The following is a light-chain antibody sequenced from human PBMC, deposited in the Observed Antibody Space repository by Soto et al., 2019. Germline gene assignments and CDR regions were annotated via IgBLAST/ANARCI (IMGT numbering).Light chain of an antibody. V-gene: IGLV2-14*01. CDR2: EVS. CDR3: SSYTSSSTL. Sequence: QSALTQPASLSGSPGQSITISCTGTRSDIGAYDYVSWFQQHPGKAPKLMIYEVSDRPSGISSRFSGSKSGNTASLNIYGLQTEDEADYYCSSYTSSSTLFGTGTKVTVL. J-gene: IGLJ1*01. CDR1: RSDIGAYDY.